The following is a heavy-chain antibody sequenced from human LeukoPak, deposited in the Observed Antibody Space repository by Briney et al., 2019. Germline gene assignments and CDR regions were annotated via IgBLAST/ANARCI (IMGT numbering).Heavy chain of an antibody. CDR3: ARYDVWGSYRAFDY. D-gene: IGHD3-16*02. Sequence: SETLSLTCTVSNYSISTDYYWGWIRQPPGKGLEWIGTMYHRGSTYYNPSLKSRVTISVDTSKNQFSLKLSSVTAADTAVYYCARYDVWGSYRAFDYWGQGTLVTVSS. J-gene: IGHJ4*02. V-gene: IGHV4-38-2*02. CDR2: MYHRGST. CDR1: NYSISTDYY.